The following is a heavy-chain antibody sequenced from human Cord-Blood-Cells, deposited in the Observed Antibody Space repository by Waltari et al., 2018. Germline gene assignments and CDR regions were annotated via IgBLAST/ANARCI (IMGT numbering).Heavy chain of an antibody. D-gene: IGHD4-17*01. CDR3: ARKYSDYEGWWFDP. CDR2: INHSGST. V-gene: IGHV4-34*01. J-gene: IGHJ5*02. CDR1: GGSFSGYY. Sequence: QVQLQQWGAGLLKPSETLSLTCAVYGGSFSGYYWSWIRQPPGKGLEWIGEINHSGSTNYNPSLKSRVTISVDTSKNQFSLKLSSVTAADTAVYYCARKYSDYEGWWFDPWGQGTLVTVSS.